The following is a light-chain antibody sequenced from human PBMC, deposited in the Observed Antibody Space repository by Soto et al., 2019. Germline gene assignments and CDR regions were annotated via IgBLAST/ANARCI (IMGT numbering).Light chain of an antibody. CDR3: QQINSYPPWT. CDR2: AAS. V-gene: IGKV1-9*01. CDR1: QGISSY. J-gene: IGKJ2*02. Sequence: DIQLTQSPSFLSASVGDRVTITCRASQGISSYLAWYQQKPGKAPKLLIYAASTLQSGVPSRFSGSGSGTEFTLTISSLQPEDFATYYCQQINSYPPWTFGQGTKLEIK.